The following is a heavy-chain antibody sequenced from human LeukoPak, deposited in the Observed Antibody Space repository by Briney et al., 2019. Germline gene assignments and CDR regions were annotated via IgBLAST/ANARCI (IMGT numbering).Heavy chain of an antibody. V-gene: IGHV4-34*01. D-gene: IGHD6-6*01. Sequence: SETLSLTCAVYGGSFGGYYWSWVRQPPGRGLEWIGQINHSGDTNYNPSLKSRVIISVDTSNNHFSLKMNSVTAADTAVYFCARRSAYSSSSGLNSWGQGTLVTVSS. CDR1: GGSFGGYY. CDR2: INHSGDT. CDR3: ARRSAYSSSSGLNS. J-gene: IGHJ4*02.